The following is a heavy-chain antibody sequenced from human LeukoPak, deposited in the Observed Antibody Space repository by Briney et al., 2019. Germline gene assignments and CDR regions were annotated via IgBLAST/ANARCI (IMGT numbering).Heavy chain of an antibody. CDR3: AKAGITMIVVVSKYFQH. CDR2: ISGSGGST. V-gene: IGHV3-23*01. Sequence: GGSLRLSCAASGFTFSSYAMSWLRQAPGKGLEWVSAISGSGGSTYYADSVKGRFTISRDNSKNTLYLQMNSLRAEDTAVYYCAKAGITMIVVVSKYFQHWGQGTLVTVSS. D-gene: IGHD3-22*01. J-gene: IGHJ1*01. CDR1: GFTFSSYA.